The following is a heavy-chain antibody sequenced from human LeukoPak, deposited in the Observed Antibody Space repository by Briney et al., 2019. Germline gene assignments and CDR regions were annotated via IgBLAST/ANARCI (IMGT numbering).Heavy chain of an antibody. Sequence: GGSLRLSCEASGFTFSNAWMSWVRQAPGKGLEWVGRIKSKTDGGTTDYAAPVKGRFTISRDDSKNTLYLQMNSLKTEDTAVYFCTMRIGTYYYDSSGYYPDDYWGQGTLVTVSS. D-gene: IGHD3-22*01. CDR2: IKSKTDGGTT. J-gene: IGHJ4*02. CDR1: GFTFSNAW. CDR3: TMRIGTYYYDSSGYYPDDY. V-gene: IGHV3-15*01.